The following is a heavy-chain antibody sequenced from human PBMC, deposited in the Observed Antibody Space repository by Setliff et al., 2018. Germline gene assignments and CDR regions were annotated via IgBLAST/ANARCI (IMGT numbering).Heavy chain of an antibody. Sequence: GASVKVSCKTSGYNFITFGISWVRQAPGQGLEWMGWISPYNEETNYAEKFQGRVTMTTDTSTTTVYMEVASLRSDDTAVYYCVRSSAPQVVLAADFDFWGQGTPVTVSS. J-gene: IGHJ4*02. CDR3: VRSSAPQVVLAADFDF. D-gene: IGHD6-19*01. V-gene: IGHV1-18*01. CDR2: ISPYNEET. CDR1: GYNFITFG.